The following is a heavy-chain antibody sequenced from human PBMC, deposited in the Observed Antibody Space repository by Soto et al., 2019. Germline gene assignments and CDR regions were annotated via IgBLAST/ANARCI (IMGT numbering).Heavy chain of an antibody. V-gene: IGHV1-18*01. CDR2: ISAYNGNT. CDR3: AGGGGSGSYLSYYYYGMDV. CDR1: GYTFTSYG. Sequence: QVQLVQSGAEVKKPGASVKVSCKASGYTFTSYGISWVRQAPGQGLEWMGWISAYNGNTNYAQKLQGRVTMTTDTSTRTAYVELRRLRSEDTTLYYCAGGGGSGSYLSYYYYGMDVWGQGTTVTVSS. J-gene: IGHJ6*02. D-gene: IGHD1-26*01.